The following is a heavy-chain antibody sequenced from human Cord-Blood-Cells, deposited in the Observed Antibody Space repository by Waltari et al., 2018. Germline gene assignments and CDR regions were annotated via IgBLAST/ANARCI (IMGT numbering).Heavy chain of an antibody. Sequence: QVKLVQSGAEVKKPGASVKVSCKVSGYTLTGLSMHWVRQAPGKGLEWMGGFDPEAGETTYAQKFQDRVTMTEDTATDTAYMELSSLRSEDTAVYYCATAVQYCSSTSCYTRIFDYWGQGTLVTVSS. D-gene: IGHD2-2*02. J-gene: IGHJ4*02. CDR2: FDPEAGET. V-gene: IGHV1-24*01. CDR3: ATAVQYCSSTSCYTRIFDY. CDR1: GYTLTGLS.